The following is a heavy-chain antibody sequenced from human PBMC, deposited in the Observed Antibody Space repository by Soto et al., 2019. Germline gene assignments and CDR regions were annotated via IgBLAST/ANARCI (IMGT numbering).Heavy chain of an antibody. CDR1: GFTFSNAW. Sequence: EVQLVESGGGLVKPGGSLRLSCAASGFTFSNAWVSWVRQAPGKGLEWVGRIKSKTDGGTTDYAAPVKGRFTISRDDSKNTLYLQMNSLKTEDTAVYYCTTSPYLDYGDHRVDYWGQGTLVTVSS. J-gene: IGHJ4*02. CDR2: IKSKTDGGTT. V-gene: IGHV3-15*01. CDR3: TTSPYLDYGDHRVDY. D-gene: IGHD4-17*01.